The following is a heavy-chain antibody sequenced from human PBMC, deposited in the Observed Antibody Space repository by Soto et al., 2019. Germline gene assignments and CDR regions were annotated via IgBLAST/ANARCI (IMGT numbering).Heavy chain of an antibody. V-gene: IGHV1-3*05. D-gene: IGHD5-18*01. CDR1: GYTFTTYA. J-gene: IGHJ6*02. CDR2: INAGNGNT. Sequence: QVQLVQSGAEEKKPGASVKVSCKASGYTFTTYAMHWVRQAPGQRLEWMGWINAGNGNTKYSQRFQGRVTITRDTAASTAYMELSSLRSEDTAVYYCARENTYSGYGYGFRGYYYGMDVWGQGTTVTVSS. CDR3: ARENTYSGYGYGFRGYYYGMDV.